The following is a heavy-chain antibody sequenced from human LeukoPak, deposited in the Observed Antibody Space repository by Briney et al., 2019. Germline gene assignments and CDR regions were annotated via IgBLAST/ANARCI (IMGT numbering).Heavy chain of an antibody. D-gene: IGHD3-10*01. CDR3: ARVWWHRGHLFDS. CDR2: IYTSGST. V-gene: IGHV4-61*02. J-gene: IGHJ5*01. Sequence: PSETLSLTCTVSGDSIISGSYYWTWIRQPAGKTLEWIGRIYTSGSTNYYPSVESRDTNSIDTADNQSSLRLSSVTASNTAKYYGARVWWHRGHLFDSWGQGTLVTVSA. CDR1: GDSIISGSYY.